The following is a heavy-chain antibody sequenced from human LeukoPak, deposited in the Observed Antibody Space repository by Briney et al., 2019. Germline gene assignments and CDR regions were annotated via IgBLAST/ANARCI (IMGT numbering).Heavy chain of an antibody. J-gene: IGHJ4*02. CDR3: AKDPITMIVVVITYLDY. CDR2: ISYDGSNK. CDR1: GFTFSSYG. Sequence: GGSLRLSCAASGFTFSSYGMHWVRQAPGKGLEWVAVISYDGSNKYYADSVKGRFTISRDNSKNTLYLQMNSLRAEDTAVYYCAKDPITMIVVVITYLDYWGQGTLVTVSS. D-gene: IGHD3-22*01. V-gene: IGHV3-30*18.